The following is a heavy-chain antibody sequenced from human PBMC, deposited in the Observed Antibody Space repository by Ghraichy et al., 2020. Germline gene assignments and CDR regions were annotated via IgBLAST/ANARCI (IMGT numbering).Heavy chain of an antibody. CDR2: LYTDGST. J-gene: IGHJ4*02. CDR1: GASVSTYF. V-gene: IGHV4-4*07. CDR3: ARVGSWNHREFDS. D-gene: IGHD6-13*01. Sequence: SETLSLTCTVSGASVSTYFWAWIRQPAGKGLQWIGRLYTDGSTNYNPSVRGRASMSVVRSKNQFSLTLNSVTAADTAVYFCARVGSWNHREFDSWGQGTLVTVSS.